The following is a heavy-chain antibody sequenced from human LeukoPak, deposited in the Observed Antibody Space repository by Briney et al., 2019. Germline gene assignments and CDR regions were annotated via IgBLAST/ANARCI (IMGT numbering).Heavy chain of an antibody. Sequence: PSQTLSLTCTVSGDSISSDTYYWTWIRQPAGKGLEWIGRIYTSGSTNYNPSLKSRVTMSVDTSKNQFSLKLSSVTAADTAVYYCARVKQQLVRAYYFDYWGQGTLVTVSS. CDR2: IYTSGST. CDR1: GDSISSDTYY. CDR3: ARVKQQLVRAYYFDY. J-gene: IGHJ4*02. D-gene: IGHD6-13*01. V-gene: IGHV4-61*02.